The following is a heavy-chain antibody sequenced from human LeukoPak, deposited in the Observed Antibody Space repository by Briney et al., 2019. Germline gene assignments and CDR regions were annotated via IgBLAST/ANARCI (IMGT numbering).Heavy chain of an antibody. Sequence: ASVKVSCKASGYTFTGYYMHWVRQAPGQGVEWMGWINPNSGGTNYAKKFQGRVTMTRDTSISTAYMELSRLRSDDTAVYYRARSGTAGTPRDPSGYWGQGTLVTVSS. CDR1: GYTFTGYY. D-gene: IGHD6-13*01. CDR3: ARSGTAGTPRDPSGY. J-gene: IGHJ4*02. V-gene: IGHV1-2*02. CDR2: INPNSGGT.